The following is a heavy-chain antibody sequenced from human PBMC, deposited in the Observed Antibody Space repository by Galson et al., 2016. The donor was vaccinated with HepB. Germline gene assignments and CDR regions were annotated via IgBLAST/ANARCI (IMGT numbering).Heavy chain of an antibody. D-gene: IGHD4-11*01. CDR2: INAGNGDT. CDR3: TRDGFGNYGGRNYYHGMDV. Sequence: SVKVSCKAAGYNFPSHAMHWGRQAPGQGLEWMGWINAGNGDTKYSQKFQGRVTFTRETSASTLYMERSSLRSEDTAVFYCTRDGFGNYGGRNYYHGMDVWVQGTTVTVSS. CDR1: GYNFPSHA. V-gene: IGHV1-3*01. J-gene: IGHJ6*02.